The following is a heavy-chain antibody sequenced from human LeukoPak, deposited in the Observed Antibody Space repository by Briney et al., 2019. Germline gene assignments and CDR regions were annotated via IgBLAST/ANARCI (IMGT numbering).Heavy chain of an antibody. CDR1: GGSISSYY. J-gene: IGHJ4*02. CDR3: ARGYSYGAFDY. D-gene: IGHD5-18*01. Sequence: SETLPLTCTVSGGSISSYYWSWIRQPPGKGLEWIGYIYHSGSTYYNPSLKSRVTISVDRSKNQFSLKLSSVTAADTAVYYCARGYSYGAFDYWGQGTLVTVSS. V-gene: IGHV4-59*04. CDR2: IYHSGST.